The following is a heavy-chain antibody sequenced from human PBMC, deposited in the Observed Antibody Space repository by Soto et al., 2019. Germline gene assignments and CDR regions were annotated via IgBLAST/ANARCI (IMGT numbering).Heavy chain of an antibody. Sequence: ASVKVSCKASGYTFTSYGISWVRQAPGQGLEWMGWISAYNGNTNYAQKLQGRVTMTTDTSTSTAYMELRSLRSDDTAVYYCARVKSVYYYYYGMDVWGQGTTVTVSS. CDR3: ARVKSVYYYYYGMDV. J-gene: IGHJ6*02. CDR1: GYTFTSYG. V-gene: IGHV1-18*01. CDR2: ISAYNGNT.